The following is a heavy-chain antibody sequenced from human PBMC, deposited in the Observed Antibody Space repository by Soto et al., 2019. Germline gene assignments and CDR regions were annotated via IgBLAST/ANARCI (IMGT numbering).Heavy chain of an antibody. J-gene: IGHJ6*02. V-gene: IGHV1-69*01. CDR2: NIPIFGTA. Sequence: VQLVQSGAEVKKPGSSVKLSCKGSGGTFNRYTISWVRQAPGQGLEWMGGNIPIFGTANYAQKFQGRVAIIADESTSAAYMEQRSLRSEDTAVYYCALWGFRDGNNSKYNYSGMDVWGQGTTVTVSS. D-gene: IGHD1-1*01. CDR3: ALWGFRDGNNSKYNYSGMDV. CDR1: GGTFNRYT.